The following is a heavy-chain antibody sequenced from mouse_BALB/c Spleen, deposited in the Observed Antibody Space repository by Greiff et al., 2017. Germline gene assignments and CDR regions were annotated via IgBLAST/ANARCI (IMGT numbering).Heavy chain of an antibody. CDR3: ASYGNYYY. CDR1: GFNIKDNY. D-gene: IGHD2-1*01. CDR2: IDPANGNT. Sequence: VQLQQSGAELVKPGASVKLSCTASGFNIKDNYMHWVKQRPEQGLEWIGGIDPANGNTKYDPKFQGKATITADTSSNTAYLQLSSLTSEDTAVYYCASYGNYYYWGQGTTLTVSS. V-gene: IGHV14-3*02. J-gene: IGHJ2*01.